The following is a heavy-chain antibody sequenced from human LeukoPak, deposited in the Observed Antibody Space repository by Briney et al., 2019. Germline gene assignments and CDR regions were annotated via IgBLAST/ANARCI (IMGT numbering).Heavy chain of an antibody. J-gene: IGHJ5*02. CDR2: INHSGST. CDR3: ARVQYYYDSSGYWWFDP. CDR1: GGSFSGYY. Sequence: PSETLSLTCAVYGGSFSGYYWSWIRQPPGKGLEWIGEINHSGSTNYNPSLKSRVTISVDTSKNQFSLKLSSVTAADTAVYYCARVQYYYDSSGYWWFDPWGRGTRVTVSS. V-gene: IGHV4-34*01. D-gene: IGHD3-22*01.